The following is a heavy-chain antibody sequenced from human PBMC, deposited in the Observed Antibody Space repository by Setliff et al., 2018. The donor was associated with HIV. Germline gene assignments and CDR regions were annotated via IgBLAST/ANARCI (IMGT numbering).Heavy chain of an antibody. J-gene: IGHJ4*02. D-gene: IGHD5-12*01. V-gene: IGHV4-38-2*01. CDR1: GYSISSGYY. CDR3: ARMYSGYDWSPAGARTRYFDY. CDR2: IYHSGST. Sequence: SETLSLTCAVSGYSISSGYYWGWIRQPPGKGLEWIGSIYHSGSTYYNPSLKSRVTISVDTSKNQFSLKLSSVTAADTAVYYCARMYSGYDWSPAGARTRYFDYWGQGTLVTVPQ.